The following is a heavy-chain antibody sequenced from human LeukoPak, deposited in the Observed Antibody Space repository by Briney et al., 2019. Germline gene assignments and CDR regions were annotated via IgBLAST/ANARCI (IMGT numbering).Heavy chain of an antibody. CDR2: ISSSGSTI. J-gene: IGHJ4*02. CDR1: GFTFSSYE. Sequence: GGSLRLSCAASGFTFSSYEMNWVRQAPGKGLEWVSYISSSGSTIYYADSVKGRFTISRDNAKNTLYLQMNSLRAEDTAVYYCARAPLGYDSSGYYSEGYYFDYWGQGTLVTVSS. D-gene: IGHD3-22*01. CDR3: ARAPLGYDSSGYYSEGYYFDY. V-gene: IGHV3-48*03.